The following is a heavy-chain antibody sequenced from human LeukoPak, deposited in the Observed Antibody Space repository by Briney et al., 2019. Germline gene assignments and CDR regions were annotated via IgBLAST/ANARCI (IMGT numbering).Heavy chain of an antibody. CDR3: ARDQGGYRIDY. J-gene: IGHJ4*02. CDR2: ISSSSSTI. Sequence: GGSLRLSCAASGFTFSSYSMSWVRQAPGKGLEWVSYISSSSSTIYYADSVKGRFTISRDNAKNSLYLQMNSLRAEDTAVYYCARDQGGYRIDYWGQGTLVTVSS. CDR1: GFTFSSYS. D-gene: IGHD5-12*01. V-gene: IGHV3-48*04.